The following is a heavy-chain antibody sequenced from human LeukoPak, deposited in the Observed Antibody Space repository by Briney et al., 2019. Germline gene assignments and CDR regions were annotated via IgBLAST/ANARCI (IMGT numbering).Heavy chain of an antibody. CDR1: GYTFSTYG. Sequence: ASVKVSCKASGYTFSTYGFSWVRQAPGQGVEWMGWISAYNGNTNYAQRFQGRATMTTDTSTSTAYMELRSLRSDDTAVYYCARCLWSGYCDWFDPWGQGTLVTVSS. CDR2: ISAYNGNT. J-gene: IGHJ5*02. V-gene: IGHV1-18*01. CDR3: ARCLWSGYCDWFDP. D-gene: IGHD3-3*01.